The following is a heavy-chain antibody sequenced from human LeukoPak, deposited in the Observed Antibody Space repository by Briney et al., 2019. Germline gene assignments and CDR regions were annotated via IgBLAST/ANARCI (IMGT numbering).Heavy chain of an antibody. CDR2: ISYDGSDK. Sequence: GGSLRLSCATSGFTFSTHAIHWVRQAPGKGLEWVAVISYDGSDKTYADSVKGRFTISRDNAKNSLYLQMNSLRAEDTAVYYCARDRPCGSGGSCYSDFDYWGQGTLVTVSS. CDR3: ARDRPCGSGGSCYSDFDY. CDR1: GFTFSTHA. D-gene: IGHD2-15*01. V-gene: IGHV3-30*04. J-gene: IGHJ4*02.